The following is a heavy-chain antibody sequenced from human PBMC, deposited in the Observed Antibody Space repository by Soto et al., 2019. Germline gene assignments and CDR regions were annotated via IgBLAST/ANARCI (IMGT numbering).Heavy chain of an antibody. CDR2: IYHSGST. V-gene: IGHV4-31*03. Sequence: QVQLQESGPGLVKPSQTLSLTCTVSGGSISSGGYYWSWIRQHPGKGLEWIGYIYHSGSTYYNPSLKSRVTISVDTSKNQFSLKLSSVTAADTAVYYCARETIFGVVTGNYFDYWGQGTLVTVSS. CDR1: GGSISSGGYY. CDR3: ARETIFGVVTGNYFDY. J-gene: IGHJ4*02. D-gene: IGHD3-3*01.